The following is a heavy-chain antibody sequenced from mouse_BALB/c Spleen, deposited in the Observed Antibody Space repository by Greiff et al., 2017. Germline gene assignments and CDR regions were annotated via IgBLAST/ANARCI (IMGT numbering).Heavy chain of an antibody. CDR2: IWRGGST. CDR1: GFSLTSYG. J-gene: IGHJ4*01. D-gene: IGHD2-4*01. CDR3: AKRGGYDYGGYYAMDY. Sequence: VQLQQSGPSLVQPSQSLSITCTVSGFSLTSYGVHWVRQSPGKGLEWLGVIWRGGSTDYNAAFRSRLSITKDNSKSQVFFKMNSLQADDTAIYYCAKRGGYDYGGYYAMDYWGQGTSVTVSS. V-gene: IGHV2-5-1*01.